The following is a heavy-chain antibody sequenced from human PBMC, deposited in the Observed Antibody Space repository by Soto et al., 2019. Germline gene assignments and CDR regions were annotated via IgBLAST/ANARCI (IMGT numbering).Heavy chain of an antibody. J-gene: IGHJ5*02. CDR1: GYTFTGYY. V-gene: IGHV1-2*02. CDR3: ARDYPPDYYDSSGYYFGGWFDL. Sequence: ASVKVSCKASGYTFTGYYMHWVRQAPGQGLEWRGWINPNSGGTNYAQKFQGRVTMTRDTSISTAYMELSRLRFDDTAVYYCARDYPPDYYDSSGYYFGGWFDLWGQGTLVTVSS. CDR2: INPNSGGT. D-gene: IGHD3-22*01.